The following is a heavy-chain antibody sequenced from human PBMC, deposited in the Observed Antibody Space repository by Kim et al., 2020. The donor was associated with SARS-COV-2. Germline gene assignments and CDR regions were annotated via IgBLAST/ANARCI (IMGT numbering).Heavy chain of an antibody. D-gene: IGHD6-13*01. V-gene: IGHV4-59*01. CDR3: ARAREGYSSSWYIDY. Sequence: PSLNSRITISLDPSKNQFSLKLSSVTAADTAVYYCARAREGYSSSWYIDYWGQGTLVTVSS. J-gene: IGHJ4*02.